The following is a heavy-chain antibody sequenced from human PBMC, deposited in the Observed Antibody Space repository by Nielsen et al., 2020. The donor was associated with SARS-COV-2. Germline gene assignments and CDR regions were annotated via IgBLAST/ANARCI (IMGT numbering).Heavy chain of an antibody. V-gene: IGHV3-30*03. Sequence: GGSLRLSCAASGFTFSSYGMHWVRQAPGKGLEWVAVISYDGSNKYYADSVKGRFTISRDNSKNTLYLQMNSLRAEDTAVYYCARDDGTGIVVVVAATPGMDVWGQGTTVTVSS. J-gene: IGHJ6*02. CDR1: GFTFSSYG. CDR3: ARDDGTGIVVVVAATPGMDV. CDR2: ISYDGSNK. D-gene: IGHD2-15*01.